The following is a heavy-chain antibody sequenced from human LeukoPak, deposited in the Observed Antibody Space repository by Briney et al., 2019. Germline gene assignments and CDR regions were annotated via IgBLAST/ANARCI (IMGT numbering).Heavy chain of an antibody. V-gene: IGHV1-18*01. Sequence: ASVKVSCSSSGYILNNYGIYWVRQAPGQGLEWMGWINTYNGETDYAQNFQGRVTMTTDTSTSTAYMDLRSLTSDDTAVYYCARGRLGVSGYKDYLDYWGQGTLVTVSS. J-gene: IGHJ4*02. CDR2: INTYNGET. CDR1: GYILNNYG. CDR3: ARGRLGVSGYKDYLDY. D-gene: IGHD5-12*01.